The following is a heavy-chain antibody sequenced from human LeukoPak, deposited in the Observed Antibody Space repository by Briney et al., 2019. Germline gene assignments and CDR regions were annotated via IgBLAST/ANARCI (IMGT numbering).Heavy chain of an antibody. Sequence: KTSETLSLTCTVSGGSISSGGYYWSWIRQHPGKGLEWIGYIYYSGSTNYNPSLKSRVTISVDTSMNQFSLKVSSVTAADTAVYYCASCGTSCYYYGMDVWGQGTTVTVSS. CDR2: IYYSGST. CDR3: ASCGTSCYYYGMDV. V-gene: IGHV4-61*08. CDR1: GGSISSGGYY. D-gene: IGHD2-2*01. J-gene: IGHJ6*02.